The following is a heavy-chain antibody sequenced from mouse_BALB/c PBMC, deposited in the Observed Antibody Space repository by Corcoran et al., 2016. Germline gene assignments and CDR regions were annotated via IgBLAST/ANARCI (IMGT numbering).Heavy chain of an antibody. Sequence: QVTLKESGPGILQPSQTLSLTCSFSGFSLSTSGMGVSWIRQPSGKGLEWLAHIYWDDDKRYNPSLKSRLTISKDTSRNQVFLKITSVDTADTSTYYCARRGYGLYYFDYWGQGTTLTVSS. D-gene: IGHD2-10*02. CDR2: IYWDDDK. J-gene: IGHJ2*01. CDR1: GFSLSTSGMG. V-gene: IGHV8-12*01. CDR3: ARRGYGLYYFDY.